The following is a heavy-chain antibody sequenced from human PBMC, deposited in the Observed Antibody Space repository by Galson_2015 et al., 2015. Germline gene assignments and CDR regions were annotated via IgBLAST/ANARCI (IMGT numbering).Heavy chain of an antibody. Sequence: SLRLSCAASGFTFSSYGMHWVRQAPGKGLEWVAVISYDGSNKYYADSVKGRFTISRDNSKNTLYLQMNSLRAEDTAVYYCARDFTVTTGEVDYWGQGTLVTVSS. CDR2: ISYDGSNK. D-gene: IGHD4-11*01. J-gene: IGHJ4*02. V-gene: IGHV3-30*03. CDR3: ARDFTVTTGEVDY. CDR1: GFTFSSYG.